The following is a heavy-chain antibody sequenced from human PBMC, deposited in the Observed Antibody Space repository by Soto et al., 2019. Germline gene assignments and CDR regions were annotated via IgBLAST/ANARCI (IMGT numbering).Heavy chain of an antibody. D-gene: IGHD3-16*01. CDR3: ARYADGNTYVDY. CDR2: IYYSGST. CDR1: GGSISSGGYY. Sequence: PSETLSLTCTVSGGSISSGGYYWSWIRQHPGKGLEWIGYIYYSGSTYYNPSLKSRVTISVDTSKNQFSLKLSSVTAADTAVYYCARYADGNTYVDYWGQGTLVTVSS. V-gene: IGHV4-31*03. J-gene: IGHJ4*02.